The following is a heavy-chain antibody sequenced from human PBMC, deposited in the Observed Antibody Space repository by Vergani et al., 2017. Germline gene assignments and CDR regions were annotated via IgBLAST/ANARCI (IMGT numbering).Heavy chain of an antibody. V-gene: IGHV3-21*01. J-gene: IGHJ6*03. CDR3: ARGPDYDFWSGYYPYYYYYMDV. CDR1: GFTFRHYS. D-gene: IGHD3-3*01. Sequence: EVQMVESGGGLGKPGGSLRLSCVASGFTFRHYSMNGVRQAPGKGLEWFSSISGNNDDVYYANSVKGRFTNSRDNAKNSLYLQMNSLRAEDTAVYYCARGPDYDFWSGYYPYYYYYMDVWGKGTTVTVS. CDR2: ISGNNDDV.